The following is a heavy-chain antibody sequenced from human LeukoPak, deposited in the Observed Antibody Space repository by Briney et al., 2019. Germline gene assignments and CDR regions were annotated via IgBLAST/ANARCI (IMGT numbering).Heavy chain of an antibody. CDR1: GFTFSSYA. CDR2: TRTKAKDYTT. V-gene: IGHV3-72*01. J-gene: IGHJ6*02. D-gene: IGHD4-17*01. CDR3: ARGPTVTFNYHYGMDV. Sequence: PGGSLRLSCAASGFTFSSYAMSWARQAPGKGLEWVARTRTKAKDYTTEYAASVKGRFTVSRDESMHSLYLQMNSLKTEDTAVYYCARGPTVTFNYHYGMDVWAKGPRSPSP.